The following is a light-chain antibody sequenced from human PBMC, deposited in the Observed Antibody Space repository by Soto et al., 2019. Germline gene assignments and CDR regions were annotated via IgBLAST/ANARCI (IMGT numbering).Light chain of an antibody. CDR3: ASLTTNNFV. J-gene: IGLJ1*01. CDR1: SSDVGAYNL. V-gene: IGLV2-14*01. Sequence: QSALTQPASVSGSPGQSITISCTGTSSDVGAYNLASWYQHLPDKAPKLIISEVTNRPSGVSDRFSGSKSGNTASLTISGLQAEDEADYYCASLTTNNFVFGSGTKVTVL. CDR2: EVT.